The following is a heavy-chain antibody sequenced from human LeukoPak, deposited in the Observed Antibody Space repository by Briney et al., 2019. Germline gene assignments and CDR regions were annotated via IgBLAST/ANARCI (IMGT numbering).Heavy chain of an antibody. D-gene: IGHD5-18*01. CDR3: ARVLGRGYSFLDAFDI. CDR2: IYYSGST. J-gene: IGHJ3*02. CDR1: GGSISSYY. V-gene: IGHV4-59*01. Sequence: PSETLSLTCTVSGGSISSYYWSWIRQPPGKGLEWIGYIYYSGSTNYNPSLKSRVTISVDTSKNQFSLKLSSVTAADTAVYYCARVLGRGYSFLDAFDIWGQGTMVTVSS.